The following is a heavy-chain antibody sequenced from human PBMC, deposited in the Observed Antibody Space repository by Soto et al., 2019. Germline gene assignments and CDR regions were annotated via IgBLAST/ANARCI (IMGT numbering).Heavy chain of an antibody. Sequence: ASVKVSCKASGGTFSRYAISWVRQAPGQGLEWMGGIIPIFGTANYAQKFQGRVTITADKSTSTAYMELSSLRSEDTAVYYCARLESAAGPIDYWGQGTLVTVSS. D-gene: IGHD6-13*01. V-gene: IGHV1-69*06. CDR3: ARLESAAGPIDY. CDR2: IIPIFGTA. CDR1: GGTFSRYA. J-gene: IGHJ4*02.